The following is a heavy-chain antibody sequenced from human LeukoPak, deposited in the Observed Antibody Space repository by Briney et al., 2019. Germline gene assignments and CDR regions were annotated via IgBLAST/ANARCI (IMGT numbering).Heavy chain of an antibody. CDR1: GGSISRSSYY. CDR2: IYYSGST. CDR3: ARELGSGGRRGIPNWFDP. Sequence: KPSETLSLTCTVSGGSISRSSYYWGWIRQPPGKGLEWIGSIYYSGSTYYNPSLKSRVTISVDTSKNQFSLKLSSVTAADTAVYYCARELGSGGRRGIPNWFDPWGQGTLVTVSS. D-gene: IGHD2-15*01. J-gene: IGHJ5*02. V-gene: IGHV4-39*02.